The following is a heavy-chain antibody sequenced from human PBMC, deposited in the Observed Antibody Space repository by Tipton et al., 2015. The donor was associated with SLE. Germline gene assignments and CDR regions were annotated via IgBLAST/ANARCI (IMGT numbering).Heavy chain of an antibody. CDR1: GGSFTSSSYY. J-gene: IGHJ5*02. D-gene: IGHD2-21*01. CDR2: INHRGST. Sequence: TLSLTCAVYGGSFTSSSYYWAWIRQSPGKGVEWIGEINHRGSTNYNPSLKSRVTISVDTSKNQFSLKLSSVTAADTAVYYCARGEGLALSPFDPWGQGTLVTVSS. CDR3: ARGEGLALSPFDP. V-gene: IGHV4-34*01.